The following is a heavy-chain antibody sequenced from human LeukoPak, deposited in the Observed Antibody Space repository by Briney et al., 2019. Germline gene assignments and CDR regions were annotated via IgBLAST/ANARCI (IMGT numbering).Heavy chain of an antibody. CDR3: ARVDEGGYYYYGMDV. V-gene: IGHV4-59*01. D-gene: IGHD3-16*01. J-gene: IGHJ6*02. CDR1: GGSFSGYY. Sequence: SETLSLTCAVYGGSFSGYYWSWIRQPPGKGLEWIGYIYSSGSTNYNPSLKSRVTISVDTSKNQFSLKLSSVTAADTAVYYCARVDEGGYYYYGMDVWGQGTTVTVSS. CDR2: IYSSGST.